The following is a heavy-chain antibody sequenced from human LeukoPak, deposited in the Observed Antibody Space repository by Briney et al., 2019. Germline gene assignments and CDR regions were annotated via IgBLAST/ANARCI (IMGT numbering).Heavy chain of an antibody. CDR1: GFSFSNYG. D-gene: IGHD6-13*01. CDR2: IWYDGSYK. Sequence: GRSLRLSCGTSGFSFSNYGMHWVRQAPGKGLEWVAVIWYDGSYKYYEDSVKGRFTISRDNSKNTLYLQMNSLRAEDTSVYYCARDGGSSWFDYWGQGTLVTVSS. J-gene: IGHJ4*02. V-gene: IGHV3-33*01. CDR3: ARDGGSSWFDY.